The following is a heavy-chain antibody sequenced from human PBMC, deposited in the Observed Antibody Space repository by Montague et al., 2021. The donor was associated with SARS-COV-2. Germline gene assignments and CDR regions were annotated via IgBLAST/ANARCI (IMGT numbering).Heavy chain of an antibody. CDR3: ARGRVEITMIAVVFTGGSYYYDY. V-gene: IGHV4-34*01. D-gene: IGHD3-22*01. CDR2: IDHSGST. Sequence: SETLSLTCAVYGGSFRGYDWSWIRKSPGKGLEWIGVIDHSGSTKYNPYLKSRLTLSVDTYMNQFALKLSPVTAADMAVYYCARGRVEITMIAVVFTGGSYYYDYWGRGTLVTVSS. J-gene: IGHJ4*02. CDR1: GGSFRGYD.